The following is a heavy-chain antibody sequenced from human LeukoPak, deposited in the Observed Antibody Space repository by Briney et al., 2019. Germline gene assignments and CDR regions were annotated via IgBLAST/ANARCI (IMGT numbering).Heavy chain of an antibody. CDR2: IKQDGSEK. J-gene: IGHJ4*02. V-gene: IGHV3-7*01. Sequence: GGSLRLSCAASGFTFSNYWMSWVRQAPGKGLEWVANIKQDGSEKYNVDSMKGRFGISRDNAKNSLFLQMNSLRAEDTAVYYCARMSSSGYFLWGQGTLVTVSS. CDR3: ARMSSSGYFL. CDR1: GFTFSNYW. D-gene: IGHD3-22*01.